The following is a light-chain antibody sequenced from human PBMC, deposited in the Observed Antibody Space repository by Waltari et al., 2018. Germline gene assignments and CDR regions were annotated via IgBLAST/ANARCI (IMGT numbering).Light chain of an antibody. J-gene: IGLJ1*01. CDR3: QVWDSSRDQGV. Sequence: SYVLTQPPSVSVAPGETARITCGGNNIGRKTVHWYQQKPGQTPVVVISYDSDRPSGIPERFSGSNSGNTANLTISRVEAGDEADYYCQVWDSSRDQGVFGTGTKVTVL. CDR2: YDS. CDR1: NIGRKT. V-gene: IGLV3-21*04.